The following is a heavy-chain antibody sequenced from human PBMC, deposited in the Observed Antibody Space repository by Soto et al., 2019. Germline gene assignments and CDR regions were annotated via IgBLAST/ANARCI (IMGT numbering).Heavy chain of an antibody. D-gene: IGHD3-16*01. V-gene: IGHV3-30*18. Sequence: QVQLVESGGGVVQPGRSLRVSCAASGFTFSSYGMNWVRQAPGKGLEWVAIISYDGSDKYYADSVKGRFTISRDNSKNTLYLQMNILRGEDTAVYYCAKNPESYAWGLEGYCDYWGQGTLVTVSS. CDR1: GFTFSSYG. CDR2: ISYDGSDK. CDR3: AKNPESYAWGLEGYCDY. J-gene: IGHJ4*02.